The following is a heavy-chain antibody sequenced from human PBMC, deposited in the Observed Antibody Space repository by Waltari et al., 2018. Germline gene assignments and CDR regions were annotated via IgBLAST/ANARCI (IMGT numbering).Heavy chain of an antibody. V-gene: IGHV1-8*01. CDR2: MNPKCGNA. CDR3: ARGAVPGKGANWFDP. D-gene: IGHD3-16*01. Sequence: QVQLVQSGAEVKKPGASVKVSCKASGYTFTGYDINWVRQATGQGLEWMGWMNPKCGNAYSTPNFQDRVIMTTDISTSTVYMELNSLRPDDTGVYFCARGAVPGKGANWFDPWGQGTLVIVSS. J-gene: IGHJ5*02. CDR1: GYTFTGYD.